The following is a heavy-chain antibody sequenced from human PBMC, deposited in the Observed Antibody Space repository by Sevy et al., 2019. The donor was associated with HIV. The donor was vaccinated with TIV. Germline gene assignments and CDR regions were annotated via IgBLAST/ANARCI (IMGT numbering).Heavy chain of an antibody. Sequence: ASVKVSCKASGYTFTSYGISWVRQAPGQGLEWMGWISAYNGNTNYAQKLQGRVTMTTDTSTSTAYMELRSLRSDDTAVYYCVRDDGGTTSSYYMDVWGKGTTVTVSS. D-gene: IGHD1-1*01. V-gene: IGHV1-18*04. CDR3: VRDDGGTTSSYYMDV. CDR1: GYTFTSYG. J-gene: IGHJ6*03. CDR2: ISAYNGNT.